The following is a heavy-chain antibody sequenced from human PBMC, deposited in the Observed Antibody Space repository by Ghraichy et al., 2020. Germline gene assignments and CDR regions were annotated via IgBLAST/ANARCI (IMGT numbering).Heavy chain of an antibody. CDR1: GFTFSSYW. V-gene: IGHV3-7*01. CDR2: IKQDGSEK. D-gene: IGHD3-10*01. J-gene: IGHJ3*02. Sequence: GGSLRLSCAASGFTFSSYWMSWGRQAPGKGLEWVANIKQDGSEKYYVDSVKGRFTISRDNAKNSLYLQMNSLRAEDTAVYYCARDEGADVYYPFNDAFDIWGQGTMVTVSS. CDR3: ARDEGADVYYPFNDAFDI.